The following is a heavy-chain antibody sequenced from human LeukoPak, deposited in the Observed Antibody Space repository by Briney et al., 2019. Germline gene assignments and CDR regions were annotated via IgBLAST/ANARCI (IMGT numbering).Heavy chain of an antibody. CDR2: MNPNSGNT. CDR3: AIGDRIPDY. V-gene: IGHV1-8*01. Sequence: ASVKVSCKASGYTFTSYDISWVRQATGQGLEWMGWMNPNSGNTVYAQKFQGRVTMTRNTSISTAYMERSSLRSEDTDVYYCAIGDRIPDYWGQGTLVTVSS. CDR1: GYTFTSYD. J-gene: IGHJ4*02. D-gene: IGHD4-17*01.